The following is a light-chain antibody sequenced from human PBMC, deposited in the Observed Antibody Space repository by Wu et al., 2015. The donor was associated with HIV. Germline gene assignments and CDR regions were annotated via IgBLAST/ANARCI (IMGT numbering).Light chain of an antibody. Sequence: DIQMTQSPSSLSASVGDRVTITCRASESISSYLNWYQQKPGKAPKLLIYAASTLQSGVPSRFSGSGSGTDFTLTISSLQAEDFASYFCQQSYTTFRITFGGGTKVEMK. CDR1: ESISSY. CDR3: QQSYTTFRIT. CDR2: AAS. J-gene: IGKJ4*01. V-gene: IGKV1-39*01.